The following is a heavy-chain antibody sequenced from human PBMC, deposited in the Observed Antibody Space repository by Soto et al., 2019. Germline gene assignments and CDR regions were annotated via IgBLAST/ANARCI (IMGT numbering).Heavy chain of an antibody. CDR2: IIPILGIA. V-gene: IGHV1-69*02. J-gene: IGHJ5*02. Sequence: SVQVSSKASGGTFSSYTISWVRQAPGQGHEWMGRIIPILGIANYAQKFQGRVTITADKSTSTASMEVSSLRSEYMAVYYCARHVSSGWYALRKWFAPWGKGTLVTVSS. CDR1: GGTFSSYT. CDR3: ARHVSSGWYALRKWFAP. D-gene: IGHD6-19*01.